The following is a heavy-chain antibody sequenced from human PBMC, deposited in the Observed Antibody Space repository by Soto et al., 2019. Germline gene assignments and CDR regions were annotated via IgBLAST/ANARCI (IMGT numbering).Heavy chain of an antibody. V-gene: IGHV3-23*01. CDR3: ARDLLGGYYYMDV. D-gene: IGHD2-15*01. J-gene: IGHJ6*03. CDR1: GFTFSSYA. Sequence: GGSLRLSCAASGFTFSSYAMSWVRQAPGKGLEWVSAISGSGGSTYYADSVKGRFTISRDNSKNTLYLQMNSLRAEDTAVYYCARDLLGGYYYMDVWGKGTTVTVSS. CDR2: ISGSGGST.